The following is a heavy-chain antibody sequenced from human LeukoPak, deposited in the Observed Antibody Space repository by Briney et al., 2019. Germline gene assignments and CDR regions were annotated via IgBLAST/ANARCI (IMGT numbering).Heavy chain of an antibody. CDR3: ARHHPNFDY. CDR2: ITSSGSCI. V-gene: IGHV3-21*01. J-gene: IGHJ4*02. Sequence: GGSLRLSCAASGFTFDDYAMHWVRQAPGKGLEWVSSITSSGSCIHYADSVKGRFTISRDNAKNSLYLEMNSLRVEDTAVYYCARHHPNFDYWGQGTLVTVSS. CDR1: GFTFDDYA.